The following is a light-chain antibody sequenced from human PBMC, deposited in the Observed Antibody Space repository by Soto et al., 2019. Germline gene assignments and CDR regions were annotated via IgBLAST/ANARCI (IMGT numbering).Light chain of an antibody. CDR2: GAS. J-gene: IGKJ3*01. Sequence: EIVLTQSPGTLSLSPGERATLSCRASQRLTSNYLAWYQQKPGQAPRLLIYGASSRATGIPDRFSGSGSGTDFTLTISRLEPEDFAVEYCQHYGTSALFGPGTKVYIK. V-gene: IGKV3-20*01. CDR1: QRLTSNY. CDR3: QHYGTSAL.